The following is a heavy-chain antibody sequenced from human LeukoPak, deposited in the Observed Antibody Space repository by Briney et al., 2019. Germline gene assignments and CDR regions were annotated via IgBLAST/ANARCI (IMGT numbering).Heavy chain of an antibody. CDR3: ATGARDSSGYRFDY. D-gene: IGHD3-22*01. Sequence: ASVKVSCKVSGYTLTELSMHWVRQAPGKGLEWMGGFNPEDGETIYAQKFQGRVTMTEDTSTDTAYMELSSLRSEDTAAYYCATGARDSSGYRFDYWGQGTLVTVSS. J-gene: IGHJ4*02. V-gene: IGHV1-24*01. CDR2: FNPEDGET. CDR1: GYTLTELS.